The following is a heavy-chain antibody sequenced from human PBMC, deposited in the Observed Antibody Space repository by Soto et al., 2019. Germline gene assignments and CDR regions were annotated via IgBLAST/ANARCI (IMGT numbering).Heavy chain of an antibody. J-gene: IGHJ4*02. V-gene: IGHV3-64D*06. CDR3: VKVDWYSVDC. Sequence: WWSLRLSCSASVFTCQNYVIHWVRQAPGKGLEYVSAIGAKGDATYADSVKGRFSISRDNSKNSLFLQMTNVTFEDTATYFCVKVDWYSVDCWGQGALVTVSS. CDR1: VFTCQNYV. CDR2: IGAKGDAT. D-gene: IGHD2-21*02.